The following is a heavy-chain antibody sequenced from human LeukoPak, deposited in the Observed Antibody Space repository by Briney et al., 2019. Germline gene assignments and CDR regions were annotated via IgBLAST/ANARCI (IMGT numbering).Heavy chain of an antibody. CDR2: INSDGRGS. J-gene: IGHJ4*02. V-gene: IGHV3-74*01. CDR1: VFTFSNYW. D-gene: IGHD5-12*01. Sequence: GGSLSLCSVASVFTFSNYWRQWVRQAPEKVLMWVSKINSDGRGSDYADSVRGRFTISRDNAKKTLCMQMTSLRAVDTGVCYCARDGGGHGDYWGQGTLVTVSS. CDR3: ARDGGGHGDY.